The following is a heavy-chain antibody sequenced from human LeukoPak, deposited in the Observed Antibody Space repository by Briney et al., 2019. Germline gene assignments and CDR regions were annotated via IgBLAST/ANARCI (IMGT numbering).Heavy chain of an antibody. CDR1: GGSFSGYY. CDR2: INHSGST. Sequence: SETLSLTCAVYGGSFSGYYWSWIRQPPGKGLEWIGEINHSGSTNYNPSLKSRVTIPVDTSKNQFSLKLSSVTAADTAVYYCARGPSGSNYYYYYYMDVWGKGTTVTVSS. D-gene: IGHD1-7*01. CDR3: ARGPSGSNYYYYYYMDV. V-gene: IGHV4-34*01. J-gene: IGHJ6*03.